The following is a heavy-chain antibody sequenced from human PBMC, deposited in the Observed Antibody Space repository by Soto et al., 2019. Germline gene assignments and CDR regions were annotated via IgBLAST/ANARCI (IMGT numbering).Heavy chain of an antibody. CDR2: ISSSSSYT. CDR3: AREDNVDTAMAAIDY. J-gene: IGHJ4*02. Sequence: GGSLRLSCAASGFTFSDYYMSWIRQAPGKGLEWVSYISSSSSYTNYADSVKGRFTISRDNAKNSLYLQMNSLRAEDTAVYYCAREDNVDTAMAAIDYWGQGTLVTVSS. D-gene: IGHD5-18*01. V-gene: IGHV3-11*06. CDR1: GFTFSDYY.